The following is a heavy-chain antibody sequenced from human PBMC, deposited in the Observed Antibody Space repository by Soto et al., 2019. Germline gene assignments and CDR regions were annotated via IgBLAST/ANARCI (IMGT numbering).Heavy chain of an antibody. CDR1: GGTFSNYP. CDR3: ARRNHRWLQLWYFEL. D-gene: IGHD5-12*01. Sequence: QVQLVQSGAEVKKPGSSVKVSCKASGGTFSNYPISWVRQAPGQGLEWMGGIIPIFGTVNYAQKFQGRVTITAEQSTSTAYMELSRLSSEDTAVYYCARRNHRWLQLWYFELSGRGTLVTVSS. J-gene: IGHJ2*01. V-gene: IGHV1-69*12. CDR2: IIPIFGTV.